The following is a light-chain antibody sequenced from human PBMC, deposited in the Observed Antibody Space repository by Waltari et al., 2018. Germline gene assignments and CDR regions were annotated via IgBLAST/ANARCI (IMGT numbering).Light chain of an antibody. CDR2: KVS. V-gene: IGKV2-30*01. CDR1: QSLVYSDRTIY. CDR3: MQGTNWPQS. J-gene: IGKJ2*03. Sequence: DVVMTQSPLSLPVTLGQPASIPFRLTQSLVYSDRTIYLNWFQQRPGQPPMRLIYKVSRRDSGVPDRFSGSGSGTDFTLRISRVEAEDVGLYFCMQGTNWPQSFGQGTKLEIK.